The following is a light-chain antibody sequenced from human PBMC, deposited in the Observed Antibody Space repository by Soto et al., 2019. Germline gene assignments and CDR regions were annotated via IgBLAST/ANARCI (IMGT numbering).Light chain of an antibody. CDR1: QSVSNIY. V-gene: IGKV3-20*01. CDR3: QQYGNSLSWT. Sequence: LVLTQSPGTLSLSPWETATLSCRASQSVSNIYLGWYQQKPGQAPRLLIFDGSSTATGIPDRFSGSGAGTDFTLTIRRLEPEDFAVYYCQQYGNSLSWTFGQGTKVDNK. J-gene: IGKJ1*01. CDR2: DGS.